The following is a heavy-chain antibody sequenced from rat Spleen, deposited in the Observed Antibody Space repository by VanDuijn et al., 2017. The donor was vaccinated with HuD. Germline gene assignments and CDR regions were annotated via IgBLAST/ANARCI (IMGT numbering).Heavy chain of an antibody. J-gene: IGHJ4*01. Sequence: EVQLVESGGGLVQPGRSLKLSCVASGFTFNYYWMTWIRQAPGKGLEWVASITNASGGTHYPDSVKGRFTISRDIAKSTLYLQMDSLRSEDTATYHCASHRHYSVYVMDAWGQGASVTVSS. V-gene: IGHV5-31*01. CDR3: ASHRHYSVYVMDA. D-gene: IGHD1-1*01. CDR1: GFTFNYYW. CDR2: ITNASGGT.